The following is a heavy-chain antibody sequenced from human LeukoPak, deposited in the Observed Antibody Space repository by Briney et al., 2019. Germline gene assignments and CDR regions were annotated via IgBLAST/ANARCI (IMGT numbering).Heavy chain of an antibody. CDR2: ITYDGSNK. Sequence: GRSLRLSCAASGFTFSNYSIHWVRQAPGKGLEWLALITYDGSNKYYADSVKGRFTISRDNSKNTLYLQMSSLQTEDTAVYYCAPDEGGDYVGLDYWGQGTLVTVSS. CDR3: APDEGGDYVGLDY. D-gene: IGHD4-17*01. J-gene: IGHJ4*02. CDR1: GFTFSNYS. V-gene: IGHV3-30*03.